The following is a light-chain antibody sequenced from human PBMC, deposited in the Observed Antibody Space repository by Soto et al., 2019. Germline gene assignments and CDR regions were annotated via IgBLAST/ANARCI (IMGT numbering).Light chain of an antibody. CDR2: GAS. CDR1: QSVSSSY. J-gene: IGKJ2*01. Sequence: EIVLTQSPGTLSLSPGERATLSCRASQSVSSSYLAWYQQKPGQAPRLLIYGASSRATGIPDRFSGSGSGTYFTLTISRLEPEDSAVYYCQQYGSSPPNTFGQGTKLEIK. V-gene: IGKV3-20*01. CDR3: QQYGSSPPNT.